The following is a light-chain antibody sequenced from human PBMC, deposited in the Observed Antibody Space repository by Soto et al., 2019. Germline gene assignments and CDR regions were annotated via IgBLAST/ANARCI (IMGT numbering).Light chain of an antibody. CDR2: LEGSGSY. J-gene: IGLJ3*02. CDR3: ETWDSNVWV. CDR1: SGHSSYI. V-gene: IGLV4-60*02. Sequence: QPVLTQSSSASASLGSSDKLTCTLSSGHSSYIIAWHQQQPGKAPRYLMKLEGSGSYNKGSGVPDRFSGSSSGADRYLTISNLQFEDEADYYCETWDSNVWVFGGGTKLTVL.